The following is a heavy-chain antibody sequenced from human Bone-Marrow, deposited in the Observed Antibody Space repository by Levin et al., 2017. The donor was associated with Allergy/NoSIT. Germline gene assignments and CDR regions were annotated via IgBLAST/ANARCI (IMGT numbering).Heavy chain of an antibody. Sequence: SETLSLTCTVSGGSVSSGSYYWSWIRQPPGKGLEWIGYIYYSGSTNYNPSLKSRVTISVDTSKNQFSLKLSSVTAADTAVYYCARIELRTGTTQGWFDPWGQGTLVTVSS. D-gene: IGHD1-7*01. CDR3: ARIELRTGTTQGWFDP. CDR2: IYYSGST. V-gene: IGHV4-61*01. J-gene: IGHJ5*02. CDR1: GGSVSSGSYY.